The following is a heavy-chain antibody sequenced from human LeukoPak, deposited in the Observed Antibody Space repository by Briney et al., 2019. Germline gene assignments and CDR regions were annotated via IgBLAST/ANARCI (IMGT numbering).Heavy chain of an antibody. V-gene: IGHV1-69*06. CDR2: IIPIFGTA. D-gene: IGHD3-3*01. Sequence: ASVKVSCKASGYTFTSYGISWVRQAPGQGLEWMGGIIPIFGTANYAQKFQGRVTITADKSTSTAYMELSSLRSGDTAVYYCARGSRVDFWSPPYYYYYYMDVWGKGTTVTVSS. CDR1: GYTFTSYG. CDR3: ARGSRVDFWSPPYYYYYYMDV. J-gene: IGHJ6*03.